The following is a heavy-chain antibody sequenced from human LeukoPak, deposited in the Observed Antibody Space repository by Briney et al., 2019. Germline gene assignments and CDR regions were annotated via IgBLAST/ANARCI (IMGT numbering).Heavy chain of an antibody. CDR2: INHSGST. V-gene: IGHV4-34*01. Sequence: SETLSLTCAVYGGSFSGYYWSWIRQPPGKGLEWIGEINHSGSTNYNPSLKSRVTISVDTSKNQFSLKLSSVTAADTAVYYCARARVHYGSGSWTFDYWGQGTLVTVSS. J-gene: IGHJ4*02. CDR3: ARARVHYGSGSWTFDY. CDR1: GGSFSGYY. D-gene: IGHD3-10*01.